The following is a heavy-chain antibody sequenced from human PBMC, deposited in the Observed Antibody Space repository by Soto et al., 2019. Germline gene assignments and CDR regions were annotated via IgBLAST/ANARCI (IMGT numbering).Heavy chain of an antibody. CDR2: IRGSGGST. CDR1: GFTFSSYA. CDR3: ATFTRQSIAAPIGY. D-gene: IGHD6-6*01. J-gene: IGHJ4*02. V-gene: IGHV3-23*01. Sequence: GGSLRLSCAASGFTFSSYAMSWVRQAPGKGLEWVSAIRGSGGSTYYADSVKGRFTISRDNSKNTLYLQRNSLRAEDTAVYYCATFTRQSIAAPIGYWGQGTLVTVSS.